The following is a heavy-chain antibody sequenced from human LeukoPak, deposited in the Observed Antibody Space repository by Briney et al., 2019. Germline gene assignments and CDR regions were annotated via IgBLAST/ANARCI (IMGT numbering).Heavy chain of an antibody. Sequence: PGGSVRLSCAASGFTFSDYSMRWIRQAPGKGLEWVSYISSSGSTIYYADSVKGRFTISRDNAKNSLYLQMNSLRAEDTAVYYCARGSGTTLLGIDYWGQGTLVTVSS. CDR1: GFTFSDYS. V-gene: IGHV3-11*01. J-gene: IGHJ4*02. CDR2: ISSSGSTI. CDR3: ARGSGTTLLGIDY. D-gene: IGHD1-7*01.